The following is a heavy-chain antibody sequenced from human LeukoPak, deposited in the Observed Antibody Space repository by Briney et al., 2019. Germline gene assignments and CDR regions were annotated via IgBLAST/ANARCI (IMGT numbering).Heavy chain of an antibody. CDR1: GFTFSSNW. CDR3: AKVLSGGSLDY. Sequence: GGSLRLSCEASGFTFSSNWITWVRQAPGKGLEWVANIKPDGSGKNYVDSVKGRFTISRDNAKSSLYLQMNSLRVEDTAVYYCAKVLSGGSLDYWGQGTLVTVSS. CDR2: IKPDGSGK. V-gene: IGHV3-7*01. J-gene: IGHJ4*02. D-gene: IGHD2-15*01.